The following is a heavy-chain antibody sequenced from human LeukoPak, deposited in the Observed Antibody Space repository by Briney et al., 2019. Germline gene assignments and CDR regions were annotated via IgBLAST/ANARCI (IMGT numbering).Heavy chain of an antibody. CDR2: ILHSGST. Sequence: SETLSLTCAVFGGSLSGYYWSWIRQPPGKGLEWNGEILHSGSTNYNPSLKSRVTISVDTSKNQFSLKLSSVTAADTAVYYCARGHPEADNGVIHAFDIWGQGTMVTVSS. CDR3: ARGHPEADNGVIHAFDI. J-gene: IGHJ3*02. D-gene: IGHD1-1*01. CDR1: GGSLSGYY. V-gene: IGHV4-34*01.